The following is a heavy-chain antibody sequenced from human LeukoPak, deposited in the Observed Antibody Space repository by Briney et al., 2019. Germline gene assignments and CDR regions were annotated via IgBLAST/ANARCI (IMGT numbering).Heavy chain of an antibody. CDR1: GYTFTSYY. V-gene: IGHV1-46*01. Sequence: ASVTVSCKASGYTFTSYYMHWVRQAPGQGLEWMGIINPSGGSTSYAQKFQGRVTMPRDMSTSTVYMELSSLRSEDTAVYYCARDVNTAMDSLDYWGQGTLVTVSS. CDR2: INPSGGST. D-gene: IGHD5-18*01. J-gene: IGHJ4*02. CDR3: ARDVNTAMDSLDY.